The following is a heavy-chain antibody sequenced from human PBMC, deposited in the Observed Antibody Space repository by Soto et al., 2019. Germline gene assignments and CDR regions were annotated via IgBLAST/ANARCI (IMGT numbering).Heavy chain of an antibody. J-gene: IGHJ6*02. Sequence: QVQLVQSGAEVKKPGSSVKVSCKASGGTFSSYAISWVRQAPGQGLEWMGGIIPIFGTANYAQKYQGRVTITADETTSTAYMELSSLRSEDTAVYYCARDRSRNWNYYYYGMDVWGQGTTVTVSS. CDR1: GGTFSSYA. CDR2: IIPIFGTA. CDR3: ARDRSRNWNYYYYGMDV. V-gene: IGHV1-69*01. D-gene: IGHD1-20*01.